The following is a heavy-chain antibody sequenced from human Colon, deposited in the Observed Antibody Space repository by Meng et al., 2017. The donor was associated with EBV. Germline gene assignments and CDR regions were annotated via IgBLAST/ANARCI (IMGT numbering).Heavy chain of an antibody. CDR2: IYHSGST. CDR1: GGSISSSHYY. D-gene: IGHD3-10*01. V-gene: IGHV4-39*01. Sequence: HLQLQGCGRGLWKPSGTLSLTGTVAGGSISSSHYYWGWVRQPPGKGLQWIGTIYHSGSTSYNPSLQSRVTMFVDTSKNQFSLMLTSVTATDTAVYYCARRRGGSGRDCWGQGTLVTVSS. CDR3: ARRRGGSGRDC. J-gene: IGHJ4*02.